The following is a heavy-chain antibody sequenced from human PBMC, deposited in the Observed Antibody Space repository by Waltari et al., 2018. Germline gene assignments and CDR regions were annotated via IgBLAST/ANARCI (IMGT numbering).Heavy chain of an antibody. CDR2: IGLGGGPV. CDR3: ARGSAAGIAS. Sequence: EVQLVESGGGLVQPGGSMRRSGAASGFTFSSFIMQWVRQGPGKVLEWISYIGLGGGPVHYADSVKGRFTIFRDNDKNSLYLEMNSLRAEDTGLYYCARGSAAGIASWGQGTLVTVSS. J-gene: IGHJ5*01. CDR1: GFTFSSFI. D-gene: IGHD6-13*01. V-gene: IGHV3-48*01.